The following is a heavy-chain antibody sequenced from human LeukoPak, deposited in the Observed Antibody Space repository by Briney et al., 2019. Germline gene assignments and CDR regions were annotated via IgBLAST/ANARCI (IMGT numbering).Heavy chain of an antibody. CDR1: GGSISGYY. CDR3: ARHGGGYTTDAFDI. V-gene: IGHV4-59*08. Sequence: PSETLSLTCTVSGGSISGYYWSWIRQPPGKGLEWIGYLYYSGSTDYNPSLKSRVTISVDTSKNQFSLKLSSVTAADTAVYHCARHGGGYTTDAFDIWGQGTMDTVSS. CDR2: LYYSGST. J-gene: IGHJ3*02. D-gene: IGHD5-24*01.